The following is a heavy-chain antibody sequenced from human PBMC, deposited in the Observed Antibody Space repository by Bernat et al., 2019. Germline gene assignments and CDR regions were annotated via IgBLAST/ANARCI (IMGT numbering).Heavy chain of an antibody. J-gene: IGHJ6*03. D-gene: IGHD6-6*01. Sequence: QLQESGPGLVEPSETLSLTCTLSGDSISSVYYWGWIRQPPGKGLEWIGNIYHGGSTYYNPSLKSRVTISVDTSKNQFSLKLSSVTAADTAVYYCARVASSSYGNYYYYYYMDVWGKGTTVTVSS. V-gene: IGHV4-38-2*02. CDR3: ARVASSSYGNYYYYYYMDV. CDR1: GDSISSVYY. CDR2: IYHGGST.